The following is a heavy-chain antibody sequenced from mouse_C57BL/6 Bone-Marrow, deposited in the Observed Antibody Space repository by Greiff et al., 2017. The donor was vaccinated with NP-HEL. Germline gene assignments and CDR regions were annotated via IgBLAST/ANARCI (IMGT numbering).Heavy chain of an antibody. CDR3: ARLRGNYPYDY. Sequence: VQLQESGAELMKPGASVKLSCKATGYTFTGYWIEWVKQRPGHGLEWIGEILPGSGSTNYSEKFKGKATFTADTSSNTAYMQLSSLTTEDSAIYYCARLRGNYPYDYWGQGTTLTVSS. V-gene: IGHV1-9*01. D-gene: IGHD2-1*01. CDR2: ILPGSGST. J-gene: IGHJ2*01. CDR1: GYTFTGYW.